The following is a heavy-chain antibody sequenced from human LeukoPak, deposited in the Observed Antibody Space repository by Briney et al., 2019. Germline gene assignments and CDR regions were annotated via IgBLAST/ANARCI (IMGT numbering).Heavy chain of an antibody. CDR3: AKDEKGYYHDTSGYPDAFDI. V-gene: IGHV1-3*01. CDR2: INAGNGNT. D-gene: IGHD3-22*01. CDR1: GYIFTSYG. J-gene: IGHJ3*02. Sequence: EASVKVSCKASGYIFTSYGISWVRQAPGQRLEWMGWINAGNGNTKYSQKFQDRVTVTRDTSTSTAYMELSSLRSEDTAVYYCAKDEKGYYHDTSGYPDAFDIWGQGTMVTVSS.